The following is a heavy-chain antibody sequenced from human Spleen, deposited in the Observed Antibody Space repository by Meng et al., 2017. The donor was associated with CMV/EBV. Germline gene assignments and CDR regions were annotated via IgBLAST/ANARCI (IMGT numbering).Heavy chain of an antibody. V-gene: IGHV1-2*02. Sequence: SGYTFTGYFLHWIRQAPGQGLEWMGWMNPSSGGTNFAQKFQGRVTMTRDTSISTAYMELSRLKSDDTAVYYCAKRGEDIVAAGTFDDWGQGTLVTVSS. J-gene: IGHJ4*02. CDR3: AKRGEDIVAAGTFDD. D-gene: IGHD6-13*01. CDR2: MNPSSGGT. CDR1: GYTFTGYF.